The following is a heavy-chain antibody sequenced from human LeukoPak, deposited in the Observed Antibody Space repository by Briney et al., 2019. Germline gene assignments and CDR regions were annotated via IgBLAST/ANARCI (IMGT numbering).Heavy chain of an antibody. CDR1: VGSISSSSYY. CDR3: AKNSGSYWRSYYYYMDV. J-gene: IGHJ6*03. CDR2: IYYSGSS. V-gene: IGHV4-39*01. D-gene: IGHD1-26*01. Sequence: PSETLSLTCTVSVGSISSSSYYWGWIRQPPGKGLEWIGSIYYSGSSYYNPSLKSRVTISVDTSKNQFSLKLSSVTAADTAVYYCAKNSGSYWRSYYYYMDVWGKGTTVTVSS.